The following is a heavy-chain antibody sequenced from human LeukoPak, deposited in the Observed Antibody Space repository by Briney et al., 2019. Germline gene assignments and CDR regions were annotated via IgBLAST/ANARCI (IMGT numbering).Heavy chain of an antibody. Sequence: GGSLRLSCAASGFTFSTYWMHWVRQAPGKGLVWVSRINSDGSNTGYADSVKGRFTISRDNAKNTLYLQLNSLRAEDTAVYYFVRDFLYCGGVSFFYWGQGPLVPVPS. CDR2: INSDGSNT. D-gene: IGHD2-21*01. V-gene: IGHV3-74*01. J-gene: IGHJ4*02. CDR1: GFTFSTYW. CDR3: VRDFLYCGGVSFFY.